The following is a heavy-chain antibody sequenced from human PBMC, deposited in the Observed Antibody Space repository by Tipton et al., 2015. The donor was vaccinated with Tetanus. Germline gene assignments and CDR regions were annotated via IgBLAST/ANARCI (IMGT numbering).Heavy chain of an antibody. CDR3: ARDQARGARGWNYFDY. CDR2: IYSSGST. V-gene: IGHV4-31*03. D-gene: IGHD1-26*01. J-gene: IGHJ4*02. CDR1: GGSISSGGYY. Sequence: TLSLTCTVSGGSISSGGYYWSWIRQRPGKGLEWIGDIYSSGSTYSNPSLKGRVTISVDTSKNQLSLRLNSVTAADTAVYYCARDQARGARGWNYFDYWGLGTLVTVSS.